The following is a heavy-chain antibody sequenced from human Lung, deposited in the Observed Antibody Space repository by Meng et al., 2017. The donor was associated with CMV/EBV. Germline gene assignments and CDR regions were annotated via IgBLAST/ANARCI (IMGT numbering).Heavy chain of an antibody. CDR3: ARVMITFGGVIDHFDY. CDR2: IYYSGST. J-gene: IGHJ4*02. V-gene: IGHV4-61*01. D-gene: IGHD3-16*02. Sequence: GSVSSGSYYWSWIRQPPGKGLEWIEYIYYSGSTNYNPSLKSRVTISVDTSKNQFSLKLSSVTAADTAVYYCARVMITFGGVIDHFDYWGQGTLVTVSS. CDR1: GSVSSGSYY.